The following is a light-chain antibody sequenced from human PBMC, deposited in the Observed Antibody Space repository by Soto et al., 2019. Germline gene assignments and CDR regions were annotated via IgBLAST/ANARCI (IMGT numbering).Light chain of an antibody. Sequence: EIVMTQSPATLSVAPGERARLSCRASQSISSNLVWYQQKAGQAPRLLIYGASTRATGIPARFSGSGSGTEFTLTISSLQSEDFAVYYCQQYNNWPRTFGQGTKVDIK. V-gene: IGKV3-15*01. J-gene: IGKJ1*01. CDR1: QSISSN. CDR3: QQYNNWPRT. CDR2: GAS.